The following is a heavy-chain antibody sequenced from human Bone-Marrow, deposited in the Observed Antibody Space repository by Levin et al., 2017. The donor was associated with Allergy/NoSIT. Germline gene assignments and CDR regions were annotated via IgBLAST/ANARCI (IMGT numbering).Heavy chain of an antibody. Sequence: PGGSLRLSCAASGFRFNSYGMHWVRQAPGKGLEWVALISYDGRNTYYADSVKGRFTVSRDNSKYTLTLQMNSLRPEDTAQYYCAKTQGATAASSSCYCMDVWGQGTTVTVSS. V-gene: IGHV3-30*18. CDR1: GFRFNSYG. D-gene: IGHD2-15*01. CDR3: AKTQGATAASSSCYCMDV. J-gene: IGHJ6*02. CDR2: ISYDGRNT.